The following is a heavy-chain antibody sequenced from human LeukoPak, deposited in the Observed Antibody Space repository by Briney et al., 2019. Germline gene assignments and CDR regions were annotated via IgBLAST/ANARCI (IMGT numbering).Heavy chain of an antibody. CDR2: IYYSGST. J-gene: IGHJ4*02. CDR1: GGSISSSSYY. Sequence: SETLSLTCTFSGGSISSSSYYWGWIRQPPGKGLEWIESIYYSGSTCYNPSLKSRVTISLDTSHNQVSLKLNSVTAADPAVYYCARHSTTHIGCGGDCFKGYYFDYWGQGNLVTVSS. V-gene: IGHV4-39*01. D-gene: IGHD2-21*02. CDR3: ARHSTTHIGCGGDCFKGYYFDY.